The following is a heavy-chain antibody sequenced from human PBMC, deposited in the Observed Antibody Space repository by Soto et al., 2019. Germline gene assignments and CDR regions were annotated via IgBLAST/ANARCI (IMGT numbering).Heavy chain of an antibody. V-gene: IGHV2-5*02. D-gene: IGHD3-22*01. J-gene: IGHJ4*02. Sequence: SGPTLVNPTQTPTLTCTFSGFSLSTSGVGVGWIRQPPGKALEWLALIYWDDDKRYSPSLKSRLTITKDTSKNQVVLTMTNMDPVDTATYYCAHRRRYYDSSGYYYLDYWGQGTLVTVSS. CDR1: GFSLSTSGVG. CDR3: AHRRRYYDSSGYYYLDY. CDR2: IYWDDDK.